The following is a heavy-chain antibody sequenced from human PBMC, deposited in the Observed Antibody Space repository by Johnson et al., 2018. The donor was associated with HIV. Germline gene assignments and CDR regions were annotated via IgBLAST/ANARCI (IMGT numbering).Heavy chain of an antibody. CDR2: ISSSGSTI. Sequence: QVQLVESGGGVVQPGRSLRLSCAASGFTFSDYYMSWIRQAPGKGLEWVSYISSSGSTIYYADSVKGRFTISRDNSKNTLYLQMNSLRPEDTAVYYCARVLITIFGVEAFDIWGQGTMVTVSS. D-gene: IGHD3-3*01. CDR1: GFTFSDYY. CDR3: ARVLITIFGVEAFDI. J-gene: IGHJ3*02. V-gene: IGHV3-11*04.